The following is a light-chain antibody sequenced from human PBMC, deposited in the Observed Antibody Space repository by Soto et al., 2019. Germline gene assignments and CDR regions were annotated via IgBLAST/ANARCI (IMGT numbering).Light chain of an antibody. V-gene: IGLV1-40*01. Sequence: QSVLTQPPSVSGAPGQRVTISCTGSRSNIGAGYDVHWYQQVPGAAPKLLIYGNTNRPSGVPDRFSGSKSGTSTSLAITGLQAEDEADYYCQSYDSSLSAVVFGGGTKLTVL. CDR2: GNT. CDR3: QSYDSSLSAVV. CDR1: RSNIGAGYD. J-gene: IGLJ2*01.